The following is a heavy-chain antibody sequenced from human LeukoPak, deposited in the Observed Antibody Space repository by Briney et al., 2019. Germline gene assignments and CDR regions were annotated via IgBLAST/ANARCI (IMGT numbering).Heavy chain of an antibody. CDR2: IYHQAGT. Sequence: KPSETLSLTCTVSGGYMENIYWHWIRQPPGKGLEWIGYIYHQAGTEYNPSLKNRVAISVDTSKNQFSLKLSSVTAADTAVYYCAKIKTTFGVVTHAFDIWGQGTIVTVSP. CDR3: AKIKTTFGVVTHAFDI. D-gene: IGHD3-3*01. V-gene: IGHV4-59*01. CDR1: GGYMENIY. J-gene: IGHJ3*02.